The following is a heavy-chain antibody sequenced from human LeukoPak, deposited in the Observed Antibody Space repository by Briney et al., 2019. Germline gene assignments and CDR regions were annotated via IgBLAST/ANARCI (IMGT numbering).Heavy chain of an antibody. CDR3: ATAPYDSIGIFDY. V-gene: IGHV3-43D*03. CDR2: ISWDGDST. CDR1: GFTFDDYA. Sequence: PGGSLRLSCAASGFTFDDYAMHWVRQAPGKGLECVSLISWDGDSTYYSDSVKGRFTISRDNNKNSLYLQMNSLRTEDTALYYCATAPYDSIGIFDYSGQGTLVTVSS. J-gene: IGHJ4*02. D-gene: IGHD3-22*01.